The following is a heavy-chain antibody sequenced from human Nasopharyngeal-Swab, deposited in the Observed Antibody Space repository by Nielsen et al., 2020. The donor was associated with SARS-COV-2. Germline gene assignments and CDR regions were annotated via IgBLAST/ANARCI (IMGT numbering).Heavy chain of an antibody. D-gene: IGHD3-10*01. CDR1: GFTFSSYA. J-gene: IGHJ5*02. CDR3: ARDWAHYYGSGALLLWWFDP. CDR2: ISYDGSNK. Sequence: GGSLRLSCAASGFTFSSYAMHWVRQAPGKGLEWVAVISYDGSNKYYADSVKGRFTISRDNSKNTLYLQMNGPRAEDTAVYYCARDWAHYYGSGALLLWWFDPWGQGTLVTVSS. V-gene: IGHV3-30-3*01.